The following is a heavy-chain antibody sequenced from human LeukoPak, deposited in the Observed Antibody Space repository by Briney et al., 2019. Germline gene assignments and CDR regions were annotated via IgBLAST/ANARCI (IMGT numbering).Heavy chain of an antibody. V-gene: IGHV3-23*01. J-gene: IGHJ4*02. CDR1: GFTFSSYA. D-gene: IGHD2-2*01. CDR3: AKDIVVVPAANIAAAGNY. Sequence: PGGSLRLSCAASGFTFSSYAMSWVRQAPGKGLEWFSAISGSGGSTYYADSVKGRFTISRDNSKNTLYLQMNSLRAEDTAVYYCAKDIVVVPAANIAAAGNYWGQGTLVTVSS. CDR2: ISGSGGST.